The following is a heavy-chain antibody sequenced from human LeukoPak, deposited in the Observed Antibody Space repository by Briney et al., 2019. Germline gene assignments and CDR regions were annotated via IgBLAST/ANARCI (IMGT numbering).Heavy chain of an antibody. J-gene: IGHJ6*03. CDR1: GFTFSSYY. CDR2: ISTSSSYI. D-gene: IGHD1-26*01. Sequence: GGSLRLSCAASGFTFSSYYMNWVGQAPGKGLEGVSSISTSSSYIYYADSVKGRFTISRDNAKSSLYLQMNSLRAEDTAVYYCARDSYSGSYGADYYYYMEVWGKGTTVTISS. V-gene: IGHV3-21*01. CDR3: ARDSYSGSYGADYYYYMEV.